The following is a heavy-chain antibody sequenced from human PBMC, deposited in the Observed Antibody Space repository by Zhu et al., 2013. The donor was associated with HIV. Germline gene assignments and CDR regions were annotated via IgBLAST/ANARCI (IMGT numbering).Heavy chain of an antibody. CDR1: GGSFSDYA. V-gene: IGHV4-34*01. CDR2: VHHSGDT. D-gene: IGHD1-7*01. CDR3: ARENYRFRRGFDP. J-gene: IGHJ5*02. Sequence: QVQLQQGGARLLKPSETLSLTCDVSGGSFSDYAWSWIRQRPGSGLEWIGEVHHSGDTDYNPSLKSRVTIGMDTSNNQATLQLTSVSATDTAVYYCARENYRFRRGFDPWGQGTLVTVSS.